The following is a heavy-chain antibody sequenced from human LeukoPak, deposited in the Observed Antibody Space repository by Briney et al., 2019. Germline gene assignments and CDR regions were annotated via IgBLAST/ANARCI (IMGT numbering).Heavy chain of an antibody. CDR1: GYTITSYD. D-gene: IGHD3-16*01. Sequence: ASVKVSCKASGYTITSYDINWVRQATGQGLEWMGWLNPNSGNTVYAQKFQGRVTMTMNTSISTAYMELSSLRSEDTAVYYCARGRLRVPRSFDPWGQGTLVTVSS. CDR3: ARGRLRVPRSFDP. J-gene: IGHJ5*02. V-gene: IGHV1-8*01. CDR2: LNPNSGNT.